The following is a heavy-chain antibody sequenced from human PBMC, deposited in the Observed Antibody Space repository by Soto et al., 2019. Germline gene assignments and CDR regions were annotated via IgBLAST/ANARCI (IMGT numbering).Heavy chain of an antibody. CDR2: IYYSGST. CDR1: GGSISSGGYY. Sequence: SETLSLTCTVSGGSISSGGYYWSWIRQHPGKGLEWIGYIYYSGSTYYNPSLKSRVTISVDTSKNQFSLKLSSVTAADTAVYYCARGILDYYDSSGSNGLDYWGQGTLVTVSS. V-gene: IGHV4-31*03. J-gene: IGHJ4*02. CDR3: ARGILDYYDSSGSNGLDY. D-gene: IGHD3-22*01.